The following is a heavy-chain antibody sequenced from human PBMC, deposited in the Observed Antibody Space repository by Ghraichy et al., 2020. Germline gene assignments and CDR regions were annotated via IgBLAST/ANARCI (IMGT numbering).Heavy chain of an antibody. V-gene: IGHV3-23*01. D-gene: IGHD2-2*01. J-gene: IGHJ4*02. CDR3: AKGSSSSRPYYFDS. Sequence: GGSLRLSCAASGFTFSNYAMSWVRQSPGKGLEWVSAITDSGGDTYSADSVKGRFSISRDNSNNILYLQMNSLSAEDTALYYCAKGSSSSRPYYFDSWGQGTLVTVSS. CDR2: ITDSGGDT. CDR1: GFTFSNYA.